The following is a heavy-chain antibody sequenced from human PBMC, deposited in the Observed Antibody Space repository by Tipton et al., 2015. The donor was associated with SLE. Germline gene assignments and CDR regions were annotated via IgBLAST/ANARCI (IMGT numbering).Heavy chain of an antibody. D-gene: IGHD6-13*01. Sequence: TLSLTCTVSGASIKSGSYFWAWIRQPAGKGLEWIGRMFSSGDTNYNPSLKSRLTMSVDTSNNQFSLTVNSVTAADTAVYCCARENVAADGALDVWGQGTKVTVSS. CDR1: GASIKSGSYF. V-gene: IGHV4-61*02. CDR3: ARENVAADGALDV. J-gene: IGHJ3*01. CDR2: MFSSGDT.